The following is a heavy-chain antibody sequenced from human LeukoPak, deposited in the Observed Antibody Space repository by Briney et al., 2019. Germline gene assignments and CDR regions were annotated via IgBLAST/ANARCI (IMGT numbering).Heavy chain of an antibody. D-gene: IGHD3-22*01. V-gene: IGHV4-34*01. CDR1: GGSFSGYY. CDR2: INHSGST. Sequence: SETLSLTCAVYGGSFSGYYWSWIRQPPGKGLEWIGEINHSGSTNYNPSLKSRVTISVDTSKNQFSLKLSSVTAADTAVYYCAIEGDDSSGAYPYFDYWGQGTLVTVSS. J-gene: IGHJ4*02. CDR3: AIEGDDSSGAYPYFDY.